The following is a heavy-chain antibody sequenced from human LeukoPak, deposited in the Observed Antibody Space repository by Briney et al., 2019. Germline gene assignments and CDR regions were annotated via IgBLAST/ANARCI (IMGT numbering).Heavy chain of an antibody. J-gene: IGHJ4*02. CDR1: GYTFTNYG. D-gene: IGHD3-16*02. CDR2: IDAFNGDI. V-gene: IGHV1-18*01. CDR3: ARDRRAYDYLWGSYRYTLGY. Sequence: ASVKVSCKGSGYTFTNYGVSWVRQAPGQGLEWMGWIDAFNGDIFYGKKFQGRVTITADKSTSTAYMELSSLRSEDTAVYYCARDRRAYDYLWGSYRYTLGYWGQGTLVTVSS.